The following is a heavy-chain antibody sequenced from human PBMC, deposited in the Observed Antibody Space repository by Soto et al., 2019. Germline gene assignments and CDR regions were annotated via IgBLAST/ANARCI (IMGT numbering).Heavy chain of an antibody. J-gene: IGHJ3*02. CDR1: GGSISSYY. CDR2: IYYSGST. Sequence: SETLSLTCTVSGGSISSYYWSWIRQPPGKGLEWIGYIYYSGSTNYNPSLKSRVTISVDTSKNQFSLKLSSVTAADTAVYYCAKHLITTVTTWGDAFDIWGQGTMVTVSS. CDR3: AKHLITTVTTWGDAFDI. D-gene: IGHD4-17*01. V-gene: IGHV4-59*08.